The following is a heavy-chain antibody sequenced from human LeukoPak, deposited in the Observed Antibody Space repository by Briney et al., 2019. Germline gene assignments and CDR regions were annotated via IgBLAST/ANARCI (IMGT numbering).Heavy chain of an antibody. CDR1: GSTFSSYG. Sequence: GGSLRLSCAASGSTFSSYGMHWVRQAPGKGLEWVAVIWYDGSNKYYADSVKGRFTISRDNAKNSLYLQMNSLRAEDTALYHCARALYYDFWSGSPDDAFDIWGQGTMVTVSS. J-gene: IGHJ3*02. CDR2: IWYDGSNK. V-gene: IGHV3-33*03. CDR3: ARALYYDFWSGSPDDAFDI. D-gene: IGHD3-3*01.